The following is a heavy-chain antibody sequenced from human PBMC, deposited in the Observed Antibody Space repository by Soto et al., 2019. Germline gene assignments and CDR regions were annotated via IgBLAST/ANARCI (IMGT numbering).Heavy chain of an antibody. Sequence: GESLKISCKGSGYTFTDYWIGWVRQLPGKGLEWMGIIYPGDSDTRYSPSFQGHVTITVDKSTSTAYLQWNTLKASDTAMYYCARHISTFRYYYYAMAVWGQGTTVTVSS. CDR3: ARHISTFRYYYYAMAV. J-gene: IGHJ6*02. D-gene: IGHD2-2*01. CDR2: IYPGDSDT. V-gene: IGHV5-51*01. CDR1: GYTFTDYW.